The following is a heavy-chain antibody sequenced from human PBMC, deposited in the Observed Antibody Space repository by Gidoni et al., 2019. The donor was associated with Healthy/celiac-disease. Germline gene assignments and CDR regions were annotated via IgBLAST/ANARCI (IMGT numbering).Heavy chain of an antibody. D-gene: IGHD3-3*01. CDR3: AKDPNYDFWSGSDRFDP. Sequence: EVQLVEPGGGLLQPGGSLRLSCAAPGFPFSSYAMSWVRQAPGKGLEWVSAISGSGGSTYYADSVKGRFTISRDNSKNTLYLQMNSLRAEDTAVYYCAKDPNYDFWSGSDRFDPWGQGTLVTVSS. CDR2: ISGSGGST. J-gene: IGHJ5*02. V-gene: IGHV3-23*04. CDR1: GFPFSSYA.